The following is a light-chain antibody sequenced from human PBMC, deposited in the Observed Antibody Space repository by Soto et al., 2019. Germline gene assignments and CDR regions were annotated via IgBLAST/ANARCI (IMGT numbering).Light chain of an antibody. V-gene: IGLV1-47*02. CDR2: GRN. Sequence: QSVLTQPPSASGTPGQRVTISCSGSSSNIGSNPVNWYQQLPGRAPKLLIYGRNERPSGVPDRFSGSKSGTSASLAISGLRSEDEADYYCAAWDDSLSSPVFGGGTKVTVL. CDR3: AAWDDSLSSPV. J-gene: IGLJ3*02. CDR1: SSNIGSNP.